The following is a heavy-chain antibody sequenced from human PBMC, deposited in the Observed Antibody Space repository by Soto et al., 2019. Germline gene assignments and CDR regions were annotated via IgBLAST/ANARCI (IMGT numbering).Heavy chain of an antibody. D-gene: IGHD3-22*01. CDR2: IWYDGSNK. Sequence: GGSLRLSCAASGFTFSSYGMHWVRQAPGKGLEWVAVIWYDGSNKYYADSVKGRFTISRDNSKNTLYLQMNSLRAEDTAVYYCAKDESRVVVPDNWFDSWGQGTLVTVSS. CDR3: AKDESRVVVPDNWFDS. V-gene: IGHV3-33*06. CDR1: GFTFSSYG. J-gene: IGHJ5*01.